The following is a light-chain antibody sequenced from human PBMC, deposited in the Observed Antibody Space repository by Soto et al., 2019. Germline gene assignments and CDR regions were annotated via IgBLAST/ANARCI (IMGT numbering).Light chain of an antibody. V-gene: IGKV3-20*01. J-gene: IGKJ4*01. CDR3: QQYGRSPLT. CDR2: VAS. CDR1: QSINDDF. Sequence: IVLTQSPGTLSLSPGETATLSCRASQSINDDFLACYQQRPGQAPRLLIYVASFRATGIPDRFSGSGSGTEFTLTISRLEPEDSAVYFCQQYGRSPLTFGGGTKVEIK.